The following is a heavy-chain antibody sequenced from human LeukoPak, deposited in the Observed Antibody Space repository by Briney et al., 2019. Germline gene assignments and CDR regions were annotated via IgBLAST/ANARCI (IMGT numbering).Heavy chain of an antibody. CDR3: ARDHYGDHIPSGYYYYGMDV. J-gene: IGHJ6*02. D-gene: IGHD4-17*01. Sequence: ASVKVSCKASGYTFTSYGISWVRQAPGQGLEWMGWISAYNGNTNYAQKLQGRVTMTTDTSTSTAYIELRSLRSDDTAVYYCARDHYGDHIPSGYYYYGMDVWGQGTTVTVSS. CDR2: ISAYNGNT. V-gene: IGHV1-18*01. CDR1: GYTFTSYG.